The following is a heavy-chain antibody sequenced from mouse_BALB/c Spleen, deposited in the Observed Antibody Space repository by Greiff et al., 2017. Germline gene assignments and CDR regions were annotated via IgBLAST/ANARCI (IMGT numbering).Heavy chain of an antibody. CDR2: ISYSGST. V-gene: IGHV3-2*02. Sequence: EVKLVESGPGLVKPSQSLSLTCTVTGYSITSDYAWNWIRQFPGNKLEWMGYISYSGSTSYNPSLKSRISITRDTSKNQFFLQLNSVTTEDTATYYCARGADGYTHWYFDVWGAGTTVTVSS. CDR3: ARGADGYTHWYFDV. CDR1: GYSITSDYA. D-gene: IGHD2-3*01. J-gene: IGHJ1*01.